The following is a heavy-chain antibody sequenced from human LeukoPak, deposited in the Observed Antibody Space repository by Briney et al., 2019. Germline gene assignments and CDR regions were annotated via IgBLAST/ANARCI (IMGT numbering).Heavy chain of an antibody. CDR3: ASDGWPAFDY. D-gene: IGHD2-15*01. Sequence: SQTLSLTCGISGYSDSNNTAPWNWIRQSPSGGLEWLGRTFYRSKWYNDYAVSVKSRITINPDTSKNQFSLHLNSVTPEDSAVYCCASDGWPAFDYWGQGTLVTVSS. CDR1: GYSDSNNTAP. CDR2: TFYRSKWYN. J-gene: IGHJ4*02. V-gene: IGHV6-1*01.